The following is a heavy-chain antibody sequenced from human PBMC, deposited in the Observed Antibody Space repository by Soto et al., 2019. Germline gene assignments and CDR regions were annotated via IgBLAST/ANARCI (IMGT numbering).Heavy chain of an antibody. CDR3: AKGSTYSFYFDH. CDR1: GFSFSSYD. CDR2: IIGNSGTT. V-gene: IGHV3-23*01. D-gene: IGHD5-18*01. J-gene: IGHJ4*01. Sequence: GGSLRLSCVASGFSFSSYDMSWVRKAPGKGLEWVSFIIGNSGTTYYADSVKGRFTISRDNSKNTLYLQMSRLGAEDTAAYYCAKGSTYSFYFDHWGQGTLVTVSS.